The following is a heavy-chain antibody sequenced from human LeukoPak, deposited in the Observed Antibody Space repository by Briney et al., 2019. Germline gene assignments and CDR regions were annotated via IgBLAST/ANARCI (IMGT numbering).Heavy chain of an antibody. Sequence: GGSLRLSCSASGFTFSSYAMHWVRQAPGKGLEYVSAISSNGGSTYYADSVKGRFTISRDNSKNTLYLQMNSLRAGDTAVYYCARGTGTYFDYWGQGTLVIVSS. CDR2: ISSNGGST. J-gene: IGHJ4*02. CDR3: ARGTGTYFDY. D-gene: IGHD3/OR15-3a*01. V-gene: IGHV3-64*04. CDR1: GFTFSSYA.